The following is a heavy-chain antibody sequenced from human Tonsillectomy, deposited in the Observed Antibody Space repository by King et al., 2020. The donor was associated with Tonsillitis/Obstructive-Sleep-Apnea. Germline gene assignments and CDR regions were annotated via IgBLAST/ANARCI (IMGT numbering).Heavy chain of an antibody. CDR3: ARDGDYVWGSFYFDY. CDR2: IICSSSYI. Sequence: EVQLVESGGGLVKPGGSLRLPCAASGFPSSSYSMNWVRQAPGKGLEWVSSIICSSSYISYADSVKGRFTISRDNAKNSLYLQMNSLRAEDTAVYYCARDGDYVWGSFYFDYWGQGTLVTVSS. V-gene: IGHV3-21*01. CDR1: GFPSSSYS. J-gene: IGHJ4*02. D-gene: IGHD3-16*01.